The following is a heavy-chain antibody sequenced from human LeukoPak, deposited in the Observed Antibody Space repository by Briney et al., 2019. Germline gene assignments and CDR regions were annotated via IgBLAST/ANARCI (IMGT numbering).Heavy chain of an antibody. V-gene: IGHV4-34*01. Sequence: SETLSLTCTVSGGSISSYYWSWIRQPPGKGLEWIGEINHSGSTNYNPSLKSRVTISVDTSKNQFSLKLSSVTAADTAVYYCARGNSSSWPVGADYWGQGTLVTVSS. J-gene: IGHJ4*02. D-gene: IGHD6-13*01. CDR1: GGSISSYY. CDR2: INHSGST. CDR3: ARGNSSSWPVGADY.